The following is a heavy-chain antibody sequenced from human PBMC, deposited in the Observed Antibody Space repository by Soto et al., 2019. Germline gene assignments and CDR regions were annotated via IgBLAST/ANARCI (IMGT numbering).Heavy chain of an antibody. Sequence: ESGGGVVQPGRSLRLSCAASGFTFSSYGMHWVRQAPGKGLEWVAVIWYDGSNKYYADSVKGRFTISRDNSKNTLYLQMNSLRAEDTAVYYCARDMSDFWSGNDAFDIWGQGTMVTVSS. D-gene: IGHD3-3*01. CDR2: IWYDGSNK. CDR3: ARDMSDFWSGNDAFDI. J-gene: IGHJ3*02. CDR1: GFTFSSYG. V-gene: IGHV3-33*01.